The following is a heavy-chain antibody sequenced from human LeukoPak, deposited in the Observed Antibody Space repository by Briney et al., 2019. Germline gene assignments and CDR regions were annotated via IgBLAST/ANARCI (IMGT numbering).Heavy chain of an antibody. CDR3: ARERDGYNYVELWCFDL. V-gene: IGHV6-1*01. J-gene: IGHJ2*01. Sequence: SQTLSLTSAISVANATINSAACNSIRQSPSRVLEWLGRTYYRSKWYTDYAVSVKSRITINPDTTKNQFPLQLNSVTPEDRAVYYCARERDGYNYVELWCFDLWGRGTLVTVSS. CDR1: VANATINSAA. D-gene: IGHD5-24*01. CDR2: TYYRSKWYT.